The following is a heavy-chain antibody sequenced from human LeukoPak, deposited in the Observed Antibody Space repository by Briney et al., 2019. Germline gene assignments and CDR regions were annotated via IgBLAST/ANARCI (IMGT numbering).Heavy chain of an antibody. CDR2: IYYSGST. J-gene: IGHJ4*02. CDR1: GGTISSSRYY. Sequence: SETLSLTCTVSGGTISSSRYYWAWVRQPPGKGLEWIGGIYYSGSTYYNPSHKSRVTISEDTSKNLFSLKVTSMTAAGAAVYYGARRDGDNGPLDYWGRGTRVTVSS. CDR3: ARRDGDNGPLDY. V-gene: IGHV4-39*01. D-gene: IGHD5-24*01.